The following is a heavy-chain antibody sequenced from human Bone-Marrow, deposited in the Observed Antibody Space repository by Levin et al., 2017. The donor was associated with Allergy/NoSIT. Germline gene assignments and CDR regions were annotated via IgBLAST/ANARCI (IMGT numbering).Heavy chain of an antibody. Sequence: SQTLSLTCAISGDSVSGNSGAWNWIRQSPSRGLEWLGRTFYRSNWNNDYALSVKSRIAINADTSKNQFSLQFNSVTPEDTAVYYCARGWYANGYDHWGQGTLVTVSS. CDR1: GDSVSGNSGA. CDR2: TFYRSNWNN. V-gene: IGHV6-1*01. D-gene: IGHD2-2*01. J-gene: IGHJ4*02. CDR3: ARGWYANGYDH.